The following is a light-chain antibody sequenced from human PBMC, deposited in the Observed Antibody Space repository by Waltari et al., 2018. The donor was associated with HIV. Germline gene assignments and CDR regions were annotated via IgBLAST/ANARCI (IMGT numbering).Light chain of an antibody. CDR1: QGIGTW. CDR2: DAS. CDR3: QQGYKLPLT. Sequence: DIQMTQSPRLLSASIGTRVPINCLASQGIGTWLAWYRQRPGEAPDLLIHDASHLRSGVPSRFSGGGSGTAFFLTINSLQSQDLGTYCCQQGYKLPLTFGPGTTIEI. J-gene: IGKJ2*01. V-gene: IGKV1-12*02.